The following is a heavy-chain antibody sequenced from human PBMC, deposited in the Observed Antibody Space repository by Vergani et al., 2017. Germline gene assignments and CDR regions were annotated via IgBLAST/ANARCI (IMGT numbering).Heavy chain of an antibody. CDR2: IYYSGST. CDR1: GGSISSYY. Sequence: QVQLPESGPGLVKPSETLSLTCTVSGGSISSYYWSWIRQPPGKGLEWIGYIYYSGSTNYNPSLKSRVTISVDTSKNQFSLKLSSVTAADTAVYYCARGHYDILTGYYSYDAFDIWGQGTMVTVSS. CDR3: ARGHYDILTGYYSYDAFDI. J-gene: IGHJ3*02. V-gene: IGHV4-59*01. D-gene: IGHD3-9*01.